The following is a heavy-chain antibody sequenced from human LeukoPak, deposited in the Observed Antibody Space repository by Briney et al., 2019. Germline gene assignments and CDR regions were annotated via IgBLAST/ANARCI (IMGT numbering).Heavy chain of an antibody. Sequence: SETLSLTCTVSGGSISSYYWSWIRQPPGKGLEWIGYIYYSGSTNYNPSLKSRVTISVDTSKNQFSLKLSSVTAADTAVYYCARGVRGGYYFDYWDQGTLVTVSS. CDR3: ARGVRGGYYFDY. V-gene: IGHV4-59*01. CDR2: IYYSGST. CDR1: GGSISSYY. J-gene: IGHJ4*02. D-gene: IGHD2-2*01.